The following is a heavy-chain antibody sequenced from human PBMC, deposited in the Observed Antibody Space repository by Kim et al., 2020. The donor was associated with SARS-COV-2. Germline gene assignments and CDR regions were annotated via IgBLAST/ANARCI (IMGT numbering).Heavy chain of an antibody. CDR2: ISGSGGST. CDR1: GFTFSSYA. Sequence: GGSLRLSCAASGFTFSSYAMSWVRQAPGKGLEWVSAISGSGGSTYYADSVKGRFTISRDNSKNTLYLQMNSLRAEDTAVYYCAKEATLLLWFGELVFDYWGQGTLVTVSS. V-gene: IGHV3-23*01. J-gene: IGHJ4*02. D-gene: IGHD3-10*01. CDR3: AKEATLLLWFGELVFDY.